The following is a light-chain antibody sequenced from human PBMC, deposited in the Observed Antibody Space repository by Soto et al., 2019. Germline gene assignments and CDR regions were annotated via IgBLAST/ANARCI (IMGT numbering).Light chain of an antibody. CDR1: QTISTY. V-gene: IGKV1-39*01. J-gene: IGKJ3*01. CDR3: QQYSSVPFT. Sequence: DIQMTQSPSSLSASIGDRVTITCRASQTISTYLNWYQQRPGKAPKLLIYDASRLQNAVPPRFSGSGSGTDFTLTISSLQAEDVAVYYCQQYSSVPFTFGPGTKVDI. CDR2: DAS.